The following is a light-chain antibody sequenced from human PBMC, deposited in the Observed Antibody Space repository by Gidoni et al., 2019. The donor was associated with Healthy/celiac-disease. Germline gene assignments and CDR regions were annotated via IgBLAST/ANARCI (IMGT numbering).Light chain of an antibody. CDR3: QQYDNLPRT. CDR1: QDISNY. V-gene: IGKV1-33*01. Sequence: PIIQFPSSLSASVGDRVTITCQASQDISNYLNWYQQKPGKAPKLLIYDASNLETGVPSRFSGSGSGTDFTFTISSLQPEDIATYYCQQYDNLPRTFGQGTKVEIK. J-gene: IGKJ1*01. CDR2: DAS.